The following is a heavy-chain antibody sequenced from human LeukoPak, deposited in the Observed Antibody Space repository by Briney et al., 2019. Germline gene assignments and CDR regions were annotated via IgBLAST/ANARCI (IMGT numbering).Heavy chain of an antibody. CDR1: GGSFSGYY. V-gene: IGHV4-34*01. J-gene: IGHJ4*02. CDR3: ARDKSYYDSSAPPAD. Sequence: PSETLSLTCAVYGGSFSGYYWSWIRQPPGKGLEWIGEINHSGSTNYNPSLKSRVTISVDSSKNQFSLKLSSVTAADTAVYYCARDKSYYDSSAPPADWGQGTLVTVSS. CDR2: INHSGST. D-gene: IGHD3-22*01.